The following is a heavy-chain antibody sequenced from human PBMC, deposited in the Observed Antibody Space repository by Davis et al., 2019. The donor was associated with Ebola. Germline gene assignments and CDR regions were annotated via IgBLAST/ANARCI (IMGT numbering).Heavy chain of an antibody. D-gene: IGHD3-3*01. J-gene: IGHJ4*02. CDR1: GFTFSSYS. CDR3: ASNDFWSGYWDY. Sequence: GESLKISCAASGFTFSSYSMNWVRQAPGKGLEWVSSICSSSSYIYYADSVKGRFTISRDNAKNSLYLQMNSLRAEDTAVYYCASNDFWSGYWDYWGQGTLVTVSS. V-gene: IGHV3-21*01. CDR2: ICSSSSYI.